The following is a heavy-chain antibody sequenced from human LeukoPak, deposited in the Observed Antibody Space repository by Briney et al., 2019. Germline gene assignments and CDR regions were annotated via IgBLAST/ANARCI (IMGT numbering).Heavy chain of an antibody. CDR3: ANVIGRSCSGDSCEIWYIDL. CDR1: GGSISSSNW. V-gene: IGHV4-4*02. Sequence: ASGTLSLNCVVSGGSISSSNWWSWVRQPPGKGLEWIGEIYYSGYTNYNPSLKSRVTISLDKAKNQFSLKLNSVTAADTAVYYCANVIGRSCSGDSCEIWYIDLWGHGTLVSVSS. J-gene: IGHJ2*01. CDR2: IYYSGYT. D-gene: IGHD2-15*01.